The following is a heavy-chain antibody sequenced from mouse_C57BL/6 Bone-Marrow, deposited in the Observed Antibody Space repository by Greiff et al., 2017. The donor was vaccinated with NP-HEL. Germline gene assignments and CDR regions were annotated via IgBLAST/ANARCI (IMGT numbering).Heavy chain of an antibody. CDR2: ILPGSGST. CDR3: ARYYSNYSRQYYYAMDY. J-gene: IGHJ4*01. D-gene: IGHD2-5*01. V-gene: IGHV1-9*01. Sequence: VKLLESGAELMKPGASVKLSCKATGYTFTGYWIEWVKQRPGHGLEWIGEILPGSGSTNYNEKFKGKATFTADTSSNTAYMQLSSLTTEDSAIYYCARYYSNYSRQYYYAMDYWGQGTSVTVSS. CDR1: GYTFTGYW.